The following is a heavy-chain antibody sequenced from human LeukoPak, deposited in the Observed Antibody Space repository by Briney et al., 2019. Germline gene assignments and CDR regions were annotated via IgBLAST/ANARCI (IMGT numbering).Heavy chain of an antibody. CDR2: ISGSGGST. J-gene: IGHJ1*01. CDR1: GFTFTPYA. V-gene: IGHV3-23*01. D-gene: IGHD2-15*01. Sequence: GGSLRLSCAASGFTFTPYAMNWVRQAPGKGLEWVSAISGSGGSTYYADSVKGRFTVSRDNSENTLFLQMNSLRAEDTAIYYCAKDTDVVVPEYFQYWGQGTLVTVSP. CDR3: AKDTDVVVPEYFQY.